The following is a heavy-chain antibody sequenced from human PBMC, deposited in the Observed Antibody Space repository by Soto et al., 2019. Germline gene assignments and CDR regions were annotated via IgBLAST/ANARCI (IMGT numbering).Heavy chain of an antibody. Sequence: SETLSLTCSVSGDSIATVDYFWAWVRQPPGQALEYIGYIYKSATTYYNPSFESRVAISLDTSKSQFSINVTSLTAADTAVYFCARGRYCLTGRCFPNWFDSWGQGTLVTDSS. CDR2: IYKSATT. V-gene: IGHV4-30-4*01. D-gene: IGHD2-15*01. CDR1: GDSIATVDYF. J-gene: IGHJ5*01. CDR3: ARGRYCLTGRCFPNWFDS.